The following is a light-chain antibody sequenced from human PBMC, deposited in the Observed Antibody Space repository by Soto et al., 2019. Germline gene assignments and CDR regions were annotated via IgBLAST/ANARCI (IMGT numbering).Light chain of an antibody. V-gene: IGKV3-11*01. CDR2: DAS. CDR1: KRFSRY. CDR3: QQSSNWLFA. Sequence: ENVFTQYPATLSLSPGERATLASKTSKRFSRYFAWDQKKPGQAPRLIIYDASNRATDIPARFSGSGSGTDFTFTISSLEPDDFAVYYCQQSSNWLFAFGPGTKVYIK. J-gene: IGKJ3*01.